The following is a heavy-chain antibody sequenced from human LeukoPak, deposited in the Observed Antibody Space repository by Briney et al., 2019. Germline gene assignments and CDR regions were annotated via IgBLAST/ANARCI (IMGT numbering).Heavy chain of an antibody. V-gene: IGHV3-9*01. Sequence: GGSLRLSCAASGFTFDDYAMHWVRQAPGKGLEWVSGISWNSGSIGYVDSVKGRFTISRDNAKNSLYLQMNSLRAEDTALYYCAKDKRDGYNLDAFDIWGQGTMVTVSS. D-gene: IGHD5-24*01. CDR2: ISWNSGSI. J-gene: IGHJ3*02. CDR1: GFTFDDYA. CDR3: AKDKRDGYNLDAFDI.